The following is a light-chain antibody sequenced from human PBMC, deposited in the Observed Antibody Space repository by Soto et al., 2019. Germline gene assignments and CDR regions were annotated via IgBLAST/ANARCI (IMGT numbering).Light chain of an antibody. J-gene: IGKJ1*01. Sequence: IVLTHSPGTLSLSPGERATLSCRASQSVSSNYLAWYQQRPGQAPRLLIYDASSRATGVPDRFSGSGSGTDFTLTISRLEPEDFAVYYCNQYGGSTGTLGHGTKV. CDR3: NQYGGSTGT. V-gene: IGKV3-20*01. CDR1: QSVSSNY. CDR2: DAS.